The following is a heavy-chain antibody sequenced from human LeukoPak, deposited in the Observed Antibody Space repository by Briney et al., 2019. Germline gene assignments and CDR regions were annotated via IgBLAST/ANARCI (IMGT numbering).Heavy chain of an antibody. J-gene: IGHJ4*02. V-gene: IGHV1-8*01. Sequence: ASVKVSCKASGYTFTSYDINWVRQATGQGLEWMGWMNPNSGNTGYAQEFQGRVTMTRNTSISTAYMELSSVTAADTAVYYCARDIAAAGNHDYWGQGTLVIVSS. D-gene: IGHD6-13*01. CDR2: MNPNSGNT. CDR3: ARDIAAAGNHDY. CDR1: GYTFTSYD.